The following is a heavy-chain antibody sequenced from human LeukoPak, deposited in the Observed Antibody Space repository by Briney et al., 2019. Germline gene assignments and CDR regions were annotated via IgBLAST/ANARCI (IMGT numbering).Heavy chain of an antibody. CDR1: GYSITSDYY. J-gene: IGHJ4*01. Sequence: SETLSLTCTVSGYSITSDYYWGWIRQSPGKGLEWIGSIYHSGVTYFNPSLKSRITLSIDTSKNQFSLQLSSVTAADTALYYCVRSGPYIKEGFDYWGQGTLVSVSS. CDR3: VRSGPYIKEGFDY. V-gene: IGHV4-38-2*02. D-gene: IGHD1-26*01. CDR2: IYHSGVT.